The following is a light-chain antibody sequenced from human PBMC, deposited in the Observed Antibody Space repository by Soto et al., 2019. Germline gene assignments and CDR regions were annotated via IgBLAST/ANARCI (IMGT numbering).Light chain of an antibody. V-gene: IGLV1-44*01. CDR2: SNN. CDR3: AAWDDSLNGVV. CDR1: SSNIGSNT. J-gene: IGLJ2*01. Sequence: QSLLTQPPSASGTPGQRVTISCSGSSSNIGSNTVSWYQQLPGTAPKLLIYSNNQRPSGVPDRFSGSKSGTSASLAISGLQSEDEADYYCAAWDDSLNGVVFGGGTKVTVL.